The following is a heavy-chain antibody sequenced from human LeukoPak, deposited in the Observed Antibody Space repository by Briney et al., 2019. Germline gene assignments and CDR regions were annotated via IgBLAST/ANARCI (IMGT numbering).Heavy chain of an antibody. CDR2: INSDGSST. Sequence: PGGSLGLSCAASGFTFNNSWMHWVRQAPGKGLMWVSRINSDGSSTSYADAAKGRFTISRDNAKNTLYLQMNSLRGEDTAVYYCARPLGPRNTVTTPAPFDYWGQGTLVTASS. D-gene: IGHD4-17*01. J-gene: IGHJ4*02. CDR1: GFTFNNSW. CDR3: ARPLGPRNTVTTPAPFDY. V-gene: IGHV3-74*01.